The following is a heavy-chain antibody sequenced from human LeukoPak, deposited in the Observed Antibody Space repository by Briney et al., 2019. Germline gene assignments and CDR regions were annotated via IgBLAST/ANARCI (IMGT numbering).Heavy chain of an antibody. J-gene: IGHJ4*02. CDR3: AKSQNFYGDSVFYFDY. CDR2: ISGSGGST. V-gene: IGHV3-23*01. D-gene: IGHD4-17*01. Sequence: PGGSLRLSCAASGFTFSSYAMSWVRQAPGKGLEWVSAISGSGGSTYYADSVKGRFTISRDNSKNTLYLQMNSLRAEDTAVYYCAKSQNFYGDSVFYFDYWGQGTLVTVSS. CDR1: GFTFSSYA.